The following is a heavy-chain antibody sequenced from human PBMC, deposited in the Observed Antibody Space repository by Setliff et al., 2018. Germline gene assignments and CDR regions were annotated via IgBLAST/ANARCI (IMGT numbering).Heavy chain of an antibody. D-gene: IGHD3-16*01. J-gene: IGHJ4*02. CDR1: GFNFANYA. CDR3: ARVDDYIWGTFHSMDY. V-gene: IGHV3-49*04. CDR2: IRSNSFGGTT. Sequence: GGSLRLSCTGSGFNFANYAVSWVRQAPGKGLELIAFIRSNSFGGTTEYAASVKDRFTFSRDDFASVAYLQMDSLKTDDTAIYYCARVDDYIWGTFHSMDYWGQGTLVTVSS.